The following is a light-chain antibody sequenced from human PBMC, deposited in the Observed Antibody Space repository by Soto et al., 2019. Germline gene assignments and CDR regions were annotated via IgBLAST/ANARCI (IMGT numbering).Light chain of an antibody. CDR1: QNVSTS. Sequence: DIQLTQSPSTLSASVGDSVTITCRASQNVSTSLAWYQHKPGEAPKLLMFDVSTLESGVPSRFSGSGSGTEFTLSISSLHSDDCAPSYCQQYDYSRTFGQGTKVDIK. J-gene: IGKJ1*01. V-gene: IGKV1-5*01. CDR3: QQYDYSRT. CDR2: DVS.